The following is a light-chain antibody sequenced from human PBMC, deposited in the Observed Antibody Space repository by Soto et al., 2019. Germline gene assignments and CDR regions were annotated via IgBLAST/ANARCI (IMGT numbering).Light chain of an antibody. V-gene: IGKV3D-7*01. CDR2: GAS. CDR3: QQAYSFPIT. J-gene: IGKJ5*01. Sequence: IVLTQSTFTLSLSPVERATLSCRSSQSVSSSYLAWYQQKPGQAPRLLIYGASTRATGIPARFSGSGSGTDFTLSINSLQPEDFATYYCQQAYSFPITVGQGTRLEI. CDR1: QSVSSSY.